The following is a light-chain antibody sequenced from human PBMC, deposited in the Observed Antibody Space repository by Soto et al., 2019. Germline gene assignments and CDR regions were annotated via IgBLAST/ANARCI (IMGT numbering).Light chain of an antibody. CDR2: DVS. J-gene: IGLJ2*01. Sequence: QSVLTQPRSVSGSPGQSVTISCTGTSSEVGDYNYVSWYQQHPGKAPKLMIYDVSKWPSGVPDRFSGSKSGNTASLTISGLQAQDEDDYYCSAYAGSNTWVFGGGTKVTVL. V-gene: IGLV2-11*01. CDR3: SAYAGSNTWV. CDR1: SSEVGDYNY.